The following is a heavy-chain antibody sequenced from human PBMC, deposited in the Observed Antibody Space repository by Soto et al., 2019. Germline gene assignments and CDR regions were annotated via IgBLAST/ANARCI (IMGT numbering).Heavy chain of an antibody. Sequence: GGSLRLSCAASGFTFSSYGMHWVRQAPGKGLEWVAVIWYDGSNKYYADSVKGRFTISRDNSKNTLYLQMNSLRAEDTAVYYCARDPFCSGGSCDHAGFYYYYYMGVWGKGTTVTVSS. V-gene: IGHV3-33*01. CDR1: GFTFSSYG. CDR3: ARDPFCSGGSCDHAGFYYYYYMGV. D-gene: IGHD2-15*01. CDR2: IWYDGSNK. J-gene: IGHJ6*03.